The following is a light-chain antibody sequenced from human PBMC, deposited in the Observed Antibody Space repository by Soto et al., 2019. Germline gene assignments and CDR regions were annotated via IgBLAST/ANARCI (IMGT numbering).Light chain of an antibody. V-gene: IGKV3-20*01. Sequence: EMVLTQSPGTLSLSPGERATLSCRASQSVSSSYLAWYQQRPGQAPRLLIYGASSRATGIPDKFSGRGSVTDFTITISPLESEDYAVYYCQQYGSSPPFTFGPGTKVDIK. J-gene: IGKJ3*01. CDR3: QQYGSSPPFT. CDR2: GAS. CDR1: QSVSSSY.